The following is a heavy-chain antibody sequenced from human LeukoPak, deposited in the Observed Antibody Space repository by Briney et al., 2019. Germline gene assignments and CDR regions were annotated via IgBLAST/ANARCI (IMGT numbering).Heavy chain of an antibody. CDR3: ARHADIALYREGMDV. Sequence: PSETLSLTCTVSGGSIRHYFWSWIRQPPGQGLEGVGYVYYRGNTIYSPSLRSRVTISVDSSKNEFSLKMTSVTAADTAVYYCARHADIALYREGMDVWGKGTTVTVSS. V-gene: IGHV4-59*01. CDR2: VYYRGNT. D-gene: IGHD2-15*01. J-gene: IGHJ6*04. CDR1: GGSIRHYF.